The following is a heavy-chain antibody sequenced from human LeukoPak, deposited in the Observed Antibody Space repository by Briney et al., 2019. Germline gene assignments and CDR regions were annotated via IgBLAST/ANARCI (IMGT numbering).Heavy chain of an antibody. V-gene: IGHV3-21*01. CDR3: ARDAAATPFDY. D-gene: IGHD6-25*01. CDR1: GFTFSNAW. Sequence: GGSLRLSCAASGFTFSNAWMSWVRQAPGKGLEWVSAISGSGVITYYADSVKGRFTISGDNAKNSLYLQMNSLRAEDTAVYYCARDAAATPFDYWGQGTLVTVSS. CDR2: ISGSGVIT. J-gene: IGHJ4*02.